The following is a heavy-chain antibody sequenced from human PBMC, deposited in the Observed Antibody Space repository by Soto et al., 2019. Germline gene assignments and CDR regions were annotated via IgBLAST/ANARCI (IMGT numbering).Heavy chain of an antibody. Sequence: EVYLVESGGDLVEPGGSLRLSCAASKFMFSSAWMSWVRQAPGQGLEWVGRIKAKIDGETTDYADFVQGRFTISRDDSKNTLFLEMNSLKIEDTAVYFCVEGWNDFWGQGTRVTVSS. CDR3: VEGWNDF. CDR1: KFMFSSAW. CDR2: IKAKIDGETT. D-gene: IGHD1-1*01. V-gene: IGHV3-15*01. J-gene: IGHJ4*02.